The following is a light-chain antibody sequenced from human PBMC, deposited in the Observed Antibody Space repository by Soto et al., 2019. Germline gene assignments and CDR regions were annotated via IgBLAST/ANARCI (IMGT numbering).Light chain of an antibody. Sequence: QSVLTQPPSASGTPGQRVTISCSGSSSNIGSNTVNWYQQLPGTAPKLLIYSNDQRPSGVPDRFSGSKSGTSASLAISGLQSEDEAEYSCAAWDDTLNGDYVFGAGTRVTAL. V-gene: IGLV1-44*01. CDR1: SSNIGSNT. J-gene: IGLJ1*01. CDR2: SND. CDR3: AAWDDTLNGDYV.